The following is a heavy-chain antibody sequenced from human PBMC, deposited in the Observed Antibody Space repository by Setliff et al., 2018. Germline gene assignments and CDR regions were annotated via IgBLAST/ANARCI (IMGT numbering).Heavy chain of an antibody. D-gene: IGHD3-22*01. J-gene: IGHJ2*01. Sequence: PGGSLRLSCAASGYTSSSYAITWVRQAPGKGLEWVSIISASGDTTYYADSVKGRFTISRDNSKNTLYLEMTSLRAEDTAVYYCARGAIYDSSGDYYAWYFDLWGRGTLVTVSS. CDR2: ISASGDTT. V-gene: IGHV3-23*01. CDR3: ARGAIYDSSGDYYAWYFDL. CDR1: GYTSSSYA.